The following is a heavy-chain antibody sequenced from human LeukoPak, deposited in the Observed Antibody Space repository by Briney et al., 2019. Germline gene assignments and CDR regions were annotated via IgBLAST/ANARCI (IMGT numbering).Heavy chain of an antibody. Sequence: GGSLRLSCAASGFTFSTYWMHWVRQAPGKGLVWVSHINSDGSITSYADSVKGRFTISRDNAKNTLYLQMNSLRAEDTAVYYCARDAVDTANAVWGQGTTVTVSS. D-gene: IGHD5-18*01. J-gene: IGHJ6*02. CDR1: GFTFSTYW. CDR3: ARDAVDTANAV. V-gene: IGHV3-74*01. CDR2: INSDGSIT.